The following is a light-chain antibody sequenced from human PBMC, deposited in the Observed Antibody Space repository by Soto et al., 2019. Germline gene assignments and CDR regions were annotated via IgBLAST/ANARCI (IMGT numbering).Light chain of an antibody. CDR1: QGINSF. V-gene: IGKV1-9*01. CDR2: GAS. Sequence: IQLTQSPSSLSASVGDRVTITCRASQGINSFLAWYQQKPWKAPKLLIYGASTLQSGVPSRFSGSGSVTDFTLNISSVEPEDFATYYCQQLTNYRSTFGQGTKLQIK. J-gene: IGKJ2*01. CDR3: QQLTNYRST.